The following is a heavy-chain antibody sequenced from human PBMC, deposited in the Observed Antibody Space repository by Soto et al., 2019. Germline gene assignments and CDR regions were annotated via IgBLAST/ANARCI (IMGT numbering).Heavy chain of an antibody. Sequence: QVQLVQSGAEVKKPGASVKVSCKPSGYKFTSYGITWVRQAPGQGLEWLGWISAYNGNTNYSQKFQCRVTMTTDTSTSTAYMQLRGLGSDDTSVYYCASEWFWEFVYQVDYWGQGTLVTVSS. CDR1: GYKFTSYG. CDR3: ASEWFWEFVYQVDY. D-gene: IGHD3-10*01. CDR2: ISAYNGNT. J-gene: IGHJ4*02. V-gene: IGHV1-18*01.